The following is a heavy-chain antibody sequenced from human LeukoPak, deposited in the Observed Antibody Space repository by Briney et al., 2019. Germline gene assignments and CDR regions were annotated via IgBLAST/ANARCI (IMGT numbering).Heavy chain of an antibody. D-gene: IGHD2-2*01. V-gene: IGHV4-59*01. J-gene: IGHJ3*02. CDR1: GGSISSYY. CDR2: IYYSGST. CDR3: ARDRADCSSTSCNYDAFDI. Sequence: SETLSLTCTVSGGSISSYYWSWIRQPPGKGLEWIGYIYYSGSTNYNPSLKSRVTISVDTSKNQFSLKLSSVTAADTAVYYCARDRADCSSTSCNYDAFDIWGQGTMVTVSS.